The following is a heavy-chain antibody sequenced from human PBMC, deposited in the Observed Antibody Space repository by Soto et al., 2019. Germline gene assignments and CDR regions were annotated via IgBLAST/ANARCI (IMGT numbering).Heavy chain of an antibody. Sequence: GGSLRLSCAASGFTFSSYGMHWVRQAPGKGLEWVAVISYDGSNKYYSDSVKGRFTISRDNSKNTLYLQMNSLRAEDTAVYYCAKDWYCSSTSCYSSYYYGMDVWGQGTTVTVSS. CDR2: ISYDGSNK. J-gene: IGHJ6*02. V-gene: IGHV3-30*18. D-gene: IGHD2-2*02. CDR1: GFTFSSYG. CDR3: AKDWYCSSTSCYSSYYYGMDV.